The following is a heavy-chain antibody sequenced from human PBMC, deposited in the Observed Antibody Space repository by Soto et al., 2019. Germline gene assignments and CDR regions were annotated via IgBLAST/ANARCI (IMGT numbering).Heavy chain of an antibody. CDR3: AEVGDAQGSFDI. V-gene: IGHV3-23*01. D-gene: IGHD2-2*01. J-gene: IGHJ3*02. CDR1: GFTFSRYA. Sequence: EVQLLASGGGLVQPGGSLRLSCAASGFTFSRYAMSWVRQAPGRGLEWVSLIRNDGDSTYYADSVTGRFTISRANSRNTRYLHMNSLRAEATAVYYCAEVGDAQGSFDIWGRGTRVTVSS. CDR2: IRNDGDST.